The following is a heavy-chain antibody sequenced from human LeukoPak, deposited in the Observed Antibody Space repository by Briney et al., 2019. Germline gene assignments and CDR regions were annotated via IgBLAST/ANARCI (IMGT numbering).Heavy chain of an antibody. Sequence: SVKVSCKASGGTFSSYAINWVRQAPGQGLEWMGGIIPIFGTANYAQKFQGRVTITADESTSTAYMELSSLRSEDTAVYYCARGQIVVVPAAMSRYYYYMDVWGKGTTVTVSS. CDR3: ARGQIVVVPAAMSRYYYYMDV. CDR2: IIPIFGTA. J-gene: IGHJ6*03. D-gene: IGHD2-2*01. CDR1: GGTFSSYA. V-gene: IGHV1-69*13.